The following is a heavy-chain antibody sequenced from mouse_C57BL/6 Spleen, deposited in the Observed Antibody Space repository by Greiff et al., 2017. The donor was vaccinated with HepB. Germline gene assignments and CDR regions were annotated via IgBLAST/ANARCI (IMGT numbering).Heavy chain of an antibody. CDR1: GYSITSGYY. V-gene: IGHV3-6*01. CDR3: AREGPGGWFAY. CDR2: ISYDGSN. J-gene: IGHJ3*01. D-gene: IGHD3-3*01. Sequence: EVKLVESGPGLVKPSQSLSLTCSVTGYSITSGYYWYWIRQFPGNKLEWMGYISYDGSNNYNPSLNNRISITRDTSKNQFFLKLNSVTTEDTATYYCAREGPGGWFAYWGQGTLVTVSA.